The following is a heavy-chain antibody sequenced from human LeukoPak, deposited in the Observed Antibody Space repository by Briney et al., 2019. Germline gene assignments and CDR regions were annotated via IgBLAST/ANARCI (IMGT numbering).Heavy chain of an antibody. Sequence: GGSLRLSCTASGFTFSSYTMTWVRQAPGKGLKWASTITTGDGNTYYADSVKGRFTVSRDDSKNTLYLQMNSLRAEDTAVYYCAREFDDIVVRPFDYWGQGTLVTVSS. D-gene: IGHD5-12*01. CDR3: AREFDDIVVRPFDY. J-gene: IGHJ4*02. V-gene: IGHV3-23*01. CDR1: GFTFSSYT. CDR2: ITTGDGNT.